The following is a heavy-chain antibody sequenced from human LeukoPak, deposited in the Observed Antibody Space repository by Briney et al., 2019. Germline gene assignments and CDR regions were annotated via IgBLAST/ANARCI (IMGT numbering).Heavy chain of an antibody. CDR1: GSSFSDYY. D-gene: IGHD3-22*01. CDR2: INSYSNYT. CDR3: ATHYYDSRGYDVGYYFDY. Sequence: PGGSLRLSCAASGSSFSDYYMSWIRQAPGKGLEWVSFINSYSNYTNYADSVKGRFSISRDNAKSSLYLQMNSLRAEDTAVYYCATHYYDSRGYDVGYYFDYWGQGTLVTVSS. V-gene: IGHV3-11*06. J-gene: IGHJ4*02.